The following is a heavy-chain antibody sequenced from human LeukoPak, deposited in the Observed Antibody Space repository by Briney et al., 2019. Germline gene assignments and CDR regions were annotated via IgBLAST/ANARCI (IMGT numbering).Heavy chain of an antibody. CDR1: GFTFTTHW. V-gene: IGHV3-74*01. D-gene: IGHD3-22*01. Sequence: GGSLRLSCGVSGFTFTTHWIHWVRQAPGKGLVWVSRIKPDGSDTNYADSVKGRFTISRDNSKNTLYLQMNSLRAEDTAVYYCARGDSSGYDYWGQGTLVTVSS. J-gene: IGHJ4*02. CDR2: IKPDGSDT. CDR3: ARGDSSGYDY.